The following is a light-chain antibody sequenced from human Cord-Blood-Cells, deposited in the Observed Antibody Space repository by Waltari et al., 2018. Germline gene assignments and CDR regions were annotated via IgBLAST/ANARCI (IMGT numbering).Light chain of an antibody. Sequence: QSALTQPASVSGSPGQSITISCTGTSSDVGGYNYLSWYQQHPGKAPKLMIYDVSNRPSGVSNRFSGSKSCNTASLTISGLQAEDEADYYCSSYTSSSTLYVFGTGTKVTVL. CDR2: DVS. J-gene: IGLJ1*01. CDR3: SSYTSSSTLYV. CDR1: SSDVGGYNY. V-gene: IGLV2-14*01.